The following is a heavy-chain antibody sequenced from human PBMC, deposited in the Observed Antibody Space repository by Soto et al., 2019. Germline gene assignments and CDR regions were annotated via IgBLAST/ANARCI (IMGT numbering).Heavy chain of an antibody. CDR3: ARGGTYCSATSCYFDY. CDR2: IDNDGSST. J-gene: IGHJ4*02. Sequence: VGSLRLSCATSGFKFSSYWMHWVRQTPGKGLVWVSRIDNDGSSTVYADSVKGRFTISRDNAKNTLYLQMNSLRAEDTAVYYCARGGTYCSATSCYFDYWGQGTLVTVSS. V-gene: IGHV3-74*01. CDR1: GFKFSSYW. D-gene: IGHD2-2*01.